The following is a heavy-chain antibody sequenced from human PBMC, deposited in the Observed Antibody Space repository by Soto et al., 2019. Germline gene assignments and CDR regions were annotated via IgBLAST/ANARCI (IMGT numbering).Heavy chain of an antibody. CDR2: IYYCGST. D-gene: IGHD3-16*02. Sequence: QVQLQESGPGLVKPSQTLSLTCTVSGGSISSGGYYWSWIRQHPGKGLEWIGYIYYCGSTYYNPSLKLRVTISVDTSKNQFSLKLSSVTAADTAVYYCARARYYDYIWGSYRPSQNDYYYMDVWGKGTTVTVSS. J-gene: IGHJ6*03. CDR3: ARARYYDYIWGSYRPSQNDYYYMDV. V-gene: IGHV4-31*03. CDR1: GGSISSGGYY.